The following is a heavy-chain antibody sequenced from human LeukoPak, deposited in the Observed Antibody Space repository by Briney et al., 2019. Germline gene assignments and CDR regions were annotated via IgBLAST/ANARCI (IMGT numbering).Heavy chain of an antibody. Sequence: GGSLRLSCAASGFTCSSYWMSCVRQAPGKGLEGVANIKQDGSEKYYVDSVRGRFTISRDNAHNSLHLQINSLRAEDTAVYFCARDRGSGWFPYWGQGTLVTVSS. J-gene: IGHJ4*02. CDR2: IKQDGSEK. V-gene: IGHV3-7*04. D-gene: IGHD6-19*01. CDR1: GFTCSSYW. CDR3: ARDRGSGWFPY.